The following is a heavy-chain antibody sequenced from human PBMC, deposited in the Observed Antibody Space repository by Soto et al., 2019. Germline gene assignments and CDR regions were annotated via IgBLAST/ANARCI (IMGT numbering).Heavy chain of an antibody. CDR1: GDSISSGNKY. CDR3: ARVPSPFDYYYAMDV. Sequence: SETLSLTCTVSGDSISSGNKYWSWIRQPPGKGLEWIGYIFSSGTAYYNPSLKSRLTMSLDASQNQFSLKLNSLTDADTAVYFCARVPSPFDYYYAMDVWGQGTTVTV. V-gene: IGHV4-30-4*01. J-gene: IGHJ6*02. CDR2: IFSSGTA. D-gene: IGHD3-16*01.